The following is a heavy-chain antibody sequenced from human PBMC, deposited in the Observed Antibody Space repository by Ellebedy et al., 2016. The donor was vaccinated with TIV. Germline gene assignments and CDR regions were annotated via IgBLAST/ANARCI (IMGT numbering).Heavy chain of an antibody. V-gene: IGHV4-39*07. CDR2: IYYSGST. CDR1: GGSISSSSYY. D-gene: IGHD6-13*01. J-gene: IGHJ4*02. Sequence: MPSETLSLTCTVSGGSISSSSYYWGWIRQPPGKGLEWIGSIYYSGSTYYNPSLKSRVTISVDTSKNQFSLKLSSVTAADTAVYYCARGYRGPLEGQQLESGAFDYWGQGTLVTVSS. CDR3: ARGYRGPLEGQQLESGAFDY.